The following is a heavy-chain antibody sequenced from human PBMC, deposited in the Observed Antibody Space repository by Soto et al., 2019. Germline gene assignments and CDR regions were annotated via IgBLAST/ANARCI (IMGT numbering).Heavy chain of an antibody. CDR2: INSAGSST. J-gene: IGHJ4*02. CDR1: GLTCSSYW. CDR3: ALSDTVTTDY. Sequence: EVQLVESGGGLVQPGGSLRLSCTASGLTCSSYWIHWVRQAPGKGLVWVSRINSAGSSTTYADSVKGRFTIARDNAKNTLDLQMSSRRAEDTAVYYCALSDTVTTDYWGQGTLVTVSS. V-gene: IGHV3-74*01. D-gene: IGHD4-17*01.